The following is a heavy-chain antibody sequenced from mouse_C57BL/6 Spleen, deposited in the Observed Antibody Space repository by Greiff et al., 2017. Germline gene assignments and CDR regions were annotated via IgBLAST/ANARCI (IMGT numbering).Heavy chain of an antibody. V-gene: IGHV1-69*01. CDR3: ARSYYCGSSYGDY. D-gene: IGHD1-1*01. Sequence: QVHVKQPGAELVMPGASVKLSCKASGYTFTSYWMHWVKQRPGQGLEWIGEIDPSDSYTNYNQKFKGKSTLTVDKSSSTAYMQLSSLTSEDSAVYYCARSYYCGSSYGDYWGQGTTLTVSS. CDR2: IDPSDSYT. CDR1: GYTFTSYW. J-gene: IGHJ2*01.